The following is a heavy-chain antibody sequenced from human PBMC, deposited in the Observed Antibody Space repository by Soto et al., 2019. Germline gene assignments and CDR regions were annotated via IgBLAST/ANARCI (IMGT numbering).Heavy chain of an antibody. V-gene: IGHV3-53*02. CDR1: GFTVSSNY. Sequence: EVQLVETGGGLIQPGGSLRLSCAASGFTVSSNYMSWVRQAPGKGLEWVSVIYSGGSTYYADSVKGRFTISRDNSKNTLYLQMNSLRAKDTAVYYCAREYYYGSGRAGMDVWGQGTTVTVSS. CDR2: IYSGGST. J-gene: IGHJ6*02. CDR3: AREYYYGSGRAGMDV. D-gene: IGHD3-10*01.